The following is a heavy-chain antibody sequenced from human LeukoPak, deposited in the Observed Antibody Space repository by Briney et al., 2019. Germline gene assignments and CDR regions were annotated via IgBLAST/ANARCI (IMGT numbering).Heavy chain of an antibody. CDR1: GFSFSRYS. CDR3: ANGNRCTSPNCLGYYYFYMDV. CDR2: VSSSSSTI. V-gene: IGHV3-48*01. D-gene: IGHD2-8*01. J-gene: IGHJ6*03. Sequence: GGSLRLSCAASGFSFSRYSMNWVRQAPGKGLEWVSYVSSSSSTIYNADSVKGRFTISRDNSKNTLYLQMNSLRAEDTAVYYCANGNRCTSPNCLGYYYFYMDVWGKGTTVTVSS.